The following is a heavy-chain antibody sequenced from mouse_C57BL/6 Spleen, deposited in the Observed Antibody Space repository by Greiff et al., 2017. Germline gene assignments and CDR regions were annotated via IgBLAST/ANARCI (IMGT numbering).Heavy chain of an antibody. J-gene: IGHJ2*01. CDR3: ARRYYGSREYFDY. D-gene: IGHD1-1*01. Sequence: QVQLQQPGAELVRPGTSVKLSCKASGYTFTSYWMHWVKQRPGQGLEWIGVIDPSDSYTNYNQKFKGKATLTVDTSSSTAYMQLSSLTSEDTAVYYCARRYYGSREYFDYWGQGTTLTVSS. CDR1: GYTFTSYW. V-gene: IGHV1-59*01. CDR2: IDPSDSYT.